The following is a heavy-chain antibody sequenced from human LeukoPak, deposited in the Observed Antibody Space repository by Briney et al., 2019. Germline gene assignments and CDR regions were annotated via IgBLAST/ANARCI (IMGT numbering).Heavy chain of an antibody. J-gene: IGHJ4*02. D-gene: IGHD3-22*01. CDR3: ARDLLYYYDSSGYFDY. CDR2: IYSGGST. V-gene: IGHV3-53*01. Sequence: GGSLRLSCAASGFTVYSNYMTWVRQAPGKGLEWVSVIYSGGSTYYADSVKGRFTISRDNFNDTLYLQMNSLRVDDTAVYYCARDLLYYYDSSGYFDYWGQGTLVTVSS. CDR1: GFTVYSNY.